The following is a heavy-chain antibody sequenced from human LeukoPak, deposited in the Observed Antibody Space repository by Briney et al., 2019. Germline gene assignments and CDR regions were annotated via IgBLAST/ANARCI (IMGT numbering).Heavy chain of an antibody. Sequence: GGSLRLSCAASGFTFSSYEMNWVRQAPGKGLEWVSSISSSSTYIYYADSVKGRFTISRDNAKNSLYLQMNSLRAEDTAVYYCARGRTYDILTGGFDPWGQGTLVTVSS. CDR2: ISSSSTYI. V-gene: IGHV3-21*01. J-gene: IGHJ5*02. D-gene: IGHD3-9*01. CDR1: GFTFSSYE. CDR3: ARGRTYDILTGGFDP.